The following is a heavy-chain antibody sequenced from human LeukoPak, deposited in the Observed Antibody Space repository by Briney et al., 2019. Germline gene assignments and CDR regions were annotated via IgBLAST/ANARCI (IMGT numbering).Heavy chain of an antibody. CDR2: ISGSGGST. V-gene: IGHV3-23*01. CDR1: GFTFSSYS. CDR3: AKSWNYYDSSGDDALDI. J-gene: IGHJ3*02. D-gene: IGHD3-22*01. Sequence: PGGSLRLSCAASGFTFSSYSMNWVRQAPGKGLEWVSAISGSGGSTYYADSVKGRFTISRDNSKSTLYLQMNSLRVEDTAVYYCAKSWNYYDSSGDDALDIWGQGTMVTVSS.